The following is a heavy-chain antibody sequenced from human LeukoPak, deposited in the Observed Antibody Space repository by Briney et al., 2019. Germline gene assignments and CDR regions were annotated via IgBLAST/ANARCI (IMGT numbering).Heavy chain of an antibody. CDR3: ARGGYSYGYGPIDY. V-gene: IGHV4-4*02. Sequence: SETLSLTCAVSGGSISSSNWWSWVRQPPGKGLEWIGEIYHSGSTNYNPSLKSRVTISVDTSKNQFSLKLSSVTAADTAVYYCARGGYSYGYGPIDYWGQGTLVTVSS. CDR2: IYHSGST. D-gene: IGHD5-18*01. CDR1: GGSISSSNW. J-gene: IGHJ4*02.